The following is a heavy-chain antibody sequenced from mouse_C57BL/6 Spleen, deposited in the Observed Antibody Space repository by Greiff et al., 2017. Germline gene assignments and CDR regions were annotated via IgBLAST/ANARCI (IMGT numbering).Heavy chain of an antibody. CDR3: TREGLGDYFDY. D-gene: IGHD4-1*01. CDR2: IDPETGGT. CDR1: GYTFTDYE. V-gene: IGHV1-15*01. Sequence: VKLQESGAELVRPGASVTLSCKASGYTFTDYEMHWVKQTPVHGLEWIGAIDPETGGTAYNQKFKGKAILTADKSSSTAYMELRSLTSEDSAVYYCTREGLGDYFDYGGQGTTRTVSS. J-gene: IGHJ2*01.